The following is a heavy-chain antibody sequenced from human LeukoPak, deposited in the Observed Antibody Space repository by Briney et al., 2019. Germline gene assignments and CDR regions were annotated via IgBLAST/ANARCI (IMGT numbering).Heavy chain of an antibody. CDR3: ARDLKSCSSTSCYSTYMDV. CDR2: ISSISSYI. J-gene: IGHJ6*03. V-gene: IGHV3-21*01. CDR1: GFTFSSYS. Sequence: GGSLRLSCAASGFTFSSYSMNWVRKAPGKGLKWVSSISSISSYIYYADSVKGRFTISRDNAKNSLYLQMNSLRAEDTAVYYCARDLKSCSSTSCYSTYMDVWGKGTTVTVSS. D-gene: IGHD2-2*01.